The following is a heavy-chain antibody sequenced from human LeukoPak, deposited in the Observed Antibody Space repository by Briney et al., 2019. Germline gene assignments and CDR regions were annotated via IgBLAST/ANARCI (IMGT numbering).Heavy chain of an antibody. J-gene: IGHJ4*02. CDR2: ISWGGGST. Sequence: GGSLRLSCAASGFTFDDYTMHWVRQAPGKGLEWVSLISWGGGSTYYADSVKGRFTISRGNSKNSLYLQMNSLRTEDTALYYCAKEDSSGYYYFDYWGQGTLVTVSS. CDR1: GFTFDDYT. D-gene: IGHD3-22*01. V-gene: IGHV3-43*01. CDR3: AKEDSSGYYYFDY.